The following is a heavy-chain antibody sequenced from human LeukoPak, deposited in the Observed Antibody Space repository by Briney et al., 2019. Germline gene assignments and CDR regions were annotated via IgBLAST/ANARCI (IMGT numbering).Heavy chain of an antibody. D-gene: IGHD6-6*01. CDR1: GGTFSSYA. Sequence: ASVKVSCKASGGTFSSYAISWVRQAPGQGLEWMGGIIPIFGTANYAQKFQGRVTITADEFTSTAYMELSSLRSEDTAVYYCAREGESIHDAFDIWGQGTMVTVSS. CDR3: AREGESIHDAFDI. J-gene: IGHJ3*02. V-gene: IGHV1-69*01. CDR2: IIPIFGTA.